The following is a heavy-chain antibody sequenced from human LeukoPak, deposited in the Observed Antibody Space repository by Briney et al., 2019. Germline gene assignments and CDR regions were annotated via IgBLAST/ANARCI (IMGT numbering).Heavy chain of an antibody. CDR1: GFTLSGSA. CDR3: TRRFSDDSSGYFSY. V-gene: IGHV3-73*01. J-gene: IGHJ4*02. Sequence: GGSLRLSCAAPGFTLSGSAMHWVRQASGKGLEWVGRIRSKANNYATAYAASVKGRFTISRDDSKNTAYLQMNSLITEDTAVYYCTRRFSDDSSGYFSYWGLGTLVTVSS. D-gene: IGHD3-22*01. CDR2: IRSKANNYAT.